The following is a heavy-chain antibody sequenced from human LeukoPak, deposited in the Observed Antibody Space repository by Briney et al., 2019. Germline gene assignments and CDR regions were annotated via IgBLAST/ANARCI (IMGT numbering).Heavy chain of an antibody. CDR3: ARAAGIRPGYIDY. V-gene: IGHV1-8*01. CDR1: GYTFTSYD. CDR2: MNPNSGNT. J-gene: IGHJ4*02. Sequence: ASVKVSCKASGYTFTSYDINWVRQATGQGLERMGWMNPNSGNTGYTQKFQGRVTITRNTSISTAYMELSSLRSEDTAVYYCARAAGIRPGYIDYWGQGTLVTVSS.